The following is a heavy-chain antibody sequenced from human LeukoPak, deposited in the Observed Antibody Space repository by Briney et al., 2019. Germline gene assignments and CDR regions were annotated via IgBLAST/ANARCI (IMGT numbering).Heavy chain of an antibody. D-gene: IGHD1-26*01. J-gene: IGHJ3*02. V-gene: IGHV3-23*01. Sequence: GGSLRLSCAASGFTFSSHAMSWVRQAPGKGLEWVSAISDSGRDTSYAGSVKGRFTISRDNSKNTLYLQMNSLRADDTAVYYCVKDPIGIGPAFDIWGQGTMVTVSS. CDR1: GFTFSSHA. CDR3: VKDPIGIGPAFDI. CDR2: ISDSGRDT.